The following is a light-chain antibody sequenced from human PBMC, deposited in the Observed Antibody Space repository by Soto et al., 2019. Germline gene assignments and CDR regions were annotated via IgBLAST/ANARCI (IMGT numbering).Light chain of an antibody. V-gene: IGKV3-20*01. Sequence: ETVLTQSPGTLSLSPGERATLSCRASQSVSSSYLAWYQQKPGQAPRLLIYDASSRATGIPDRFSGSGSGTDFTLTISRLEPEDFAVYYCQQYVRSPPSWTFVQGTKVESK. J-gene: IGKJ1*01. CDR2: DAS. CDR1: QSVSSSY. CDR3: QQYVRSPPSWT.